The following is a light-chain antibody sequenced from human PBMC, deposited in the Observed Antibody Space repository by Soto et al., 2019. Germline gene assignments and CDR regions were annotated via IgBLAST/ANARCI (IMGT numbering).Light chain of an antibody. J-gene: IGLJ1*01. Sequence: QSALTQPPSASGSPGQSVTISCTGTSSDVGAYNYVSWYQQLPGKAPKLIIYEVSKRPSGVPDRFSGSKSGNTASLTVFGLQAEDEADYYCTSYAGTYSFFYVFGTGTNLTVL. CDR2: EVS. CDR3: TSYAGTYSFFYV. CDR1: SSDVGAYNY. V-gene: IGLV2-8*01.